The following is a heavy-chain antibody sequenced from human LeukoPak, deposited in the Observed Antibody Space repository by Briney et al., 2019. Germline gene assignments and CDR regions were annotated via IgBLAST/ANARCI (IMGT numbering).Heavy chain of an antibody. V-gene: IGHV3-23*01. Sequence: GGSLRLSCAASGFTFSSYAMSWVRQAPGKGLEWVSAISGSGGSTYYADFVKGRFTISRDNSKNTLYLQMNSLRAEDTAVYYCATVPSIAARPPFDYWGQGTLVTVSS. CDR3: ATVPSIAARPPFDY. CDR1: GFTFSSYA. J-gene: IGHJ4*02. D-gene: IGHD6-6*01. CDR2: ISGSGGST.